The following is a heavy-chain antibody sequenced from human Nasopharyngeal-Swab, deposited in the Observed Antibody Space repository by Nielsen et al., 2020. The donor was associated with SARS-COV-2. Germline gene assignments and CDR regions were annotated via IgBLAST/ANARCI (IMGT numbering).Heavy chain of an antibody. V-gene: IGHV6-1*01. D-gene: IGHD3-16*01. CDR2: TYYRSQWYS. CDR3: ARDEGAHNS. CDR1: GDSVSNDRVA. Sequence: SETLFLTCAISGDSVSNDRVAWNWIRQSPSRGLEWLGRTYYRSQWYSDYAVSVKSRITINPDTAKNQFSLQLNSVTPEDTAVYYCARDEGAHNSWGQGTLVTVSS. J-gene: IGHJ4*02.